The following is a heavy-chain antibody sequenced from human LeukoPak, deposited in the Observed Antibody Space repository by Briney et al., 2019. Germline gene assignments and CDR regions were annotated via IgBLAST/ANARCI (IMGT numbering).Heavy chain of an antibody. J-gene: IGHJ5*02. D-gene: IGHD3-3*01. Sequence: SETLSLTCAVYGGSFSGYYWSWIRQPPGKGLEWIGEINHSGSTNYNPSLKSRVTISVDTSKNQSSLKLSSVTAADTAVYYCARTGPKYYDFWSGPDGRWFDPWGQGTLVTVSS. V-gene: IGHV4-34*01. CDR2: INHSGST. CDR1: GGSFSGYY. CDR3: ARTGPKYYDFWSGPDGRWFDP.